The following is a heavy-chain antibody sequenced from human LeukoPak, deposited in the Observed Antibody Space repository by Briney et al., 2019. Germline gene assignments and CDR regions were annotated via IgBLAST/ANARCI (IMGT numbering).Heavy chain of an antibody. Sequence: GSLRLSCAASGFTFSNYAITWVRQAPGKGLEWVSTISSSGANAYYADSVRGRFTISRDNSKNTLYLQMNSLRAEDTAVYYCAKDGHYDSSGFTLQYWGQGTLVTVSS. J-gene: IGHJ1*01. V-gene: IGHV3-23*01. CDR2: ISSSGANA. CDR3: AKDGHYDSSGFTLQY. CDR1: GFTFSNYA. D-gene: IGHD3-22*01.